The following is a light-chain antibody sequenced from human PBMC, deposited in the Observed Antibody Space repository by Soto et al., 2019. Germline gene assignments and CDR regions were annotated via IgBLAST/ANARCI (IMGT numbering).Light chain of an antibody. CDR2: GAS. CDR3: QQRTNWLT. V-gene: IGKV3D-20*02. Sequence: EIVLTQSPGSLSLSPGQRATLSCRASQSVDTTFFAWYQKKPGQAPRLLIYGASKRATGIPDRFSGSGSGTDFTLTISSLEPEDFAVYYCQQRTNWLTFGPGTKVDIK. J-gene: IGKJ3*01. CDR1: QSVDTTF.